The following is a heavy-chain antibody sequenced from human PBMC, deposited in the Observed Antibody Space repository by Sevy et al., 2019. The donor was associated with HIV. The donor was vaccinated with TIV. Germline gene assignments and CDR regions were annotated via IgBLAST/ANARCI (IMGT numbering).Heavy chain of an antibody. CDR2: SYYSGST. Sequence: SETLSLTCTVSGDSISGYYRSWIRQPPGKGLEWIGYSYYSGSTTYNPSLKSRVTISVDTSENQFSLKLGSVTAADTAVYYCARASPDYYYGMDVWGQGTTVTVSS. CDR1: GDSISGYY. V-gene: IGHV4-59*01. CDR3: ARASPDYYYGMDV. J-gene: IGHJ6*02.